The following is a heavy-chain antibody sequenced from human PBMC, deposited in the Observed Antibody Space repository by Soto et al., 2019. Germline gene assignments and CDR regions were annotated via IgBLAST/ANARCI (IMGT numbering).Heavy chain of an antibody. CDR3: ATDNIYGSGSPHPHPEHDAFDI. CDR1: GYTHTELS. V-gene: IGHV1-24*01. Sequence: GASVKVSCKVSGYTHTELSMHWVRQAPGKRQEWMGGFDPEDGETIYAQKFQGRVTMTEDTSTDTAYIELSSLGSEDTAVYYYATDNIYGSGSPHPHPEHDAFDIWGEGTMVTVSS. J-gene: IGHJ3*02. CDR2: FDPEDGET. D-gene: IGHD3-10*01.